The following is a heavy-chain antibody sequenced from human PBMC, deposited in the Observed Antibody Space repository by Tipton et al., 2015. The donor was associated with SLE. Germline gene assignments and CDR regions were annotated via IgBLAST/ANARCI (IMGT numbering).Heavy chain of an antibody. CDR3: AKDFAALTGVRYYFDY. D-gene: IGHD7-27*01. CDR2: ISGSGGST. V-gene: IGHV3-23*01. Sequence: SLRLSCAASGFTFSNYAMSWVRQAPGKGLEWVSTISGSGGSTYYADSVKGRFTISRDNSKNTLYLQMNSLRAEDTAVYYCAKDFAALTGVRYYFDYWGQGTLVTVSS. CDR1: GFTFSNYA. J-gene: IGHJ4*02.